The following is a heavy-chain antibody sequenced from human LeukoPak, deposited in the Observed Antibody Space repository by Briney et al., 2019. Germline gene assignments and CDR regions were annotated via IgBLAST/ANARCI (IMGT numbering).Heavy chain of an antibody. CDR2: IIPILGIA. CDR1: GGTFSSYA. D-gene: IGHD3-10*01. CDR3: ASLWFGEFTVDY. Sequence: SVKVSCKASGGTFSSYAISWVRQAPGQGLEWMGRIIPILGIANYAQKFQGRVTITADKSTSTAYMELSSLRSEDTAVYYCASLWFGEFTVDYWGQGTLVTVSS. J-gene: IGHJ4*02. V-gene: IGHV1-69*04.